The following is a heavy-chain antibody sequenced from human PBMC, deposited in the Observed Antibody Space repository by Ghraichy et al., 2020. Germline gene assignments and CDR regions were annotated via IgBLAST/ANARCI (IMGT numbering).Heavy chain of an antibody. V-gene: IGHV4-39*01. Sequence: GSLRLSCTVSGGSISSSSYYWGWIRQPPGKGLEWIGSIYYSGSTYYNPSLKSRVTISVDTSKNQFSLKLSSVTAADTAVYYCARRSYGSGSYSLWGQGTLVTVSS. D-gene: IGHD3-10*01. J-gene: IGHJ4*02. CDR3: ARRSYGSGSYSL. CDR1: GGSISSSSYY. CDR2: IYYSGST.